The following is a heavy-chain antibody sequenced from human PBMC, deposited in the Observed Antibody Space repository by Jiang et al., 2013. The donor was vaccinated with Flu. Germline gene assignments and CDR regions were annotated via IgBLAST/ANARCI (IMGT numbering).Heavy chain of an antibody. D-gene: IGHD4-17*01. CDR3: ASASLSSDMTTVTTVAFDI. CDR2: SYPGDSDT. V-gene: IGHV5-51*01. J-gene: IGHJ3*02. Sequence: GWVRQMPGKGLEWMGISYPGDSDTRYSPSFQGQVTISADKSISTAYLQWSSLKASDTAMYYCASASLSSDMTTVTTVAFDIWGQGTMVTVSS.